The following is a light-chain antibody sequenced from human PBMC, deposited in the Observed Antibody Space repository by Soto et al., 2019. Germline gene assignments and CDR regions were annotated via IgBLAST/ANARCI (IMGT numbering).Light chain of an antibody. CDR3: CSYTTSATYV. CDR2: EVS. V-gene: IGLV2-14*03. CDR1: SSDVGSYNR. J-gene: IGLJ1*01. Sequence: ALAQPSSVSGSPGQSITISCTGTSSDVGSYNRVSLYQQHPGKAPKLIIYEVSYRPSGVSNRFSASKPGNTASLTISGLKADDETDYYCCSYTTSATYVFGTGTKVTVL.